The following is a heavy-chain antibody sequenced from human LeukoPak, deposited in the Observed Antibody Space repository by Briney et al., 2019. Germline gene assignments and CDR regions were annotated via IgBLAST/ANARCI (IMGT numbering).Heavy chain of an antibody. Sequence: GGSLRLSCAASGFTFSSYGMHWVRQAPGKGLEWVAFIRYDGSNKYYADSVKGRFTISRDNSKNTLYLQMNSLRAEDTAVYYCARTHSSGYYHNWFDPWGQGTLVTVSS. V-gene: IGHV3-30*02. CDR1: GFTFSSYG. D-gene: IGHD3-22*01. J-gene: IGHJ5*02. CDR3: ARTHSSGYYHNWFDP. CDR2: IRYDGSNK.